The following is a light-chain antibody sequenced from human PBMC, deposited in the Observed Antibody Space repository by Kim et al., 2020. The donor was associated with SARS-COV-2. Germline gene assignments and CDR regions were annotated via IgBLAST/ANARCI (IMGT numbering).Light chain of an antibody. CDR1: SSNIGSRY. V-gene: IGLV1-47*01. CDR2: RDD. Sequence: ELTQPPSASGTPGQRVTISCSGSSSNIGSRYVYWYQQLPGTAPKLLIYRDDQRPSGVPDRFSGSKSGTSASLAISGLRSEDEADYYCATWDDSLKNWVFGGGTQLTVL. CDR3: ATWDDSLKNWV. J-gene: IGLJ3*02.